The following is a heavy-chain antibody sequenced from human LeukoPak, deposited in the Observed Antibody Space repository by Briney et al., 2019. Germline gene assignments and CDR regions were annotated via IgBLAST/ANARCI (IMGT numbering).Heavy chain of an antibody. V-gene: IGHV3-30*04. CDR3: KVTSY. J-gene: IGHJ4*02. D-gene: IGHD3-3*01. Sequence: GGSLRLSCAASGFTFSSYAMHWVRQAPGKGLEWVAVISYDGSNKYYADSVKGRFTISRDNSKNTLYLQMNSLRAEDTAAYYCKVTSYWGQGTLVTVSS. CDR2: ISYDGSNK. CDR1: GFTFSSYA.